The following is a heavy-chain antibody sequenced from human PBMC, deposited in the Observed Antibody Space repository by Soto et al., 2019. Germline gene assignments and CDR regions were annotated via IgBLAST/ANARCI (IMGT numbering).Heavy chain of an antibody. CDR3: ARQHYYDSSGYYTWN. D-gene: IGHD3-22*01. CDR2: VHYIGST. J-gene: IGHJ1*01. Sequence: QLQLQESGPGLVKPSETLSLTCSVSGGSIMSNIYYWGWIRQPPGKGLEWIATVHYIGSTYYTPSLKNRVTISAATSNNQFSLRLNSVTAADTAVHYCARQHYYDSSGYYTWNWGQGTMVTVSS. V-gene: IGHV4-39*01. CDR1: GGSIMSNIYY.